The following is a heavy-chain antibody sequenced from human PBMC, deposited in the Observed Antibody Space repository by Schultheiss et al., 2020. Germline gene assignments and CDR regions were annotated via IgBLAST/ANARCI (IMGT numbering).Heavy chain of an antibody. CDR3: AGSYDFWSGYYDY. CDR1: GFTFSSYA. V-gene: IGHV3-30*04. J-gene: IGHJ4*02. D-gene: IGHD3-3*01. Sequence: GGSLRLSCAASGFTFSSYAMHWVRQAPGKGLEWVAVISYDGSNKYCSDSVKGRFTISRDNSKNTLYLQMNGLRAEETAVYYCAGSYDFWSGYYDYWGKGTLVTVSA. CDR2: ISYDGSNK.